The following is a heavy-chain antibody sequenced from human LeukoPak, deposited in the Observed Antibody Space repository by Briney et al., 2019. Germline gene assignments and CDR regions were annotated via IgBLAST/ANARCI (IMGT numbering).Heavy chain of an antibody. D-gene: IGHD2-2*02. CDR3: ARPGADCGSAGCYTYPYYGLDV. CDR2: ISAYNGNT. Sequence: ASVKVSCKASGYSFSGRGITWVRQAPGKGLEWMGWISAYNGNTKYAQNLQGRVTMTTDISTSTAYMELRSLRSDDTAVYYCARPGADCGSAGCYTYPYYGLDVWGQGTTVTVSS. J-gene: IGHJ6*02. V-gene: IGHV1-18*01. CDR1: GYSFSGRG.